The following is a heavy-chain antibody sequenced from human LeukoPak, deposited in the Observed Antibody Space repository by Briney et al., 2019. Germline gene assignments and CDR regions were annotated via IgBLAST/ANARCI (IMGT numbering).Heavy chain of an antibody. CDR1: GGTFSSYA. V-gene: IGHV1-69*13. J-gene: IGHJ4*02. Sequence: SVKVSCKASGGTFSSYAISWARQAPGQGLEWMGGIIPIFGTANYAQKFQGRVTITADESTSTAYMELSSLRSEDTAVYYCARGGDGYNYFGWTDFDYWGQGTLVTVSS. CDR3: ARGGDGYNYFGWTDFDY. D-gene: IGHD5-24*01. CDR2: IIPIFGTA.